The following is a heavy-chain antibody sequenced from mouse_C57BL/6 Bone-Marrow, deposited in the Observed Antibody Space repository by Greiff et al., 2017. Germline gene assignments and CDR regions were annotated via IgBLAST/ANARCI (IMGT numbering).Heavy chain of an antibody. CDR1: GYTFTSYG. D-gene: IGHD2-12*01. Sequence: VKLMESGAELARPGASVKLSCKASGYTFTSYGISWVKQRTGQGLEWIGEIYPRSGNTYYNEKFKGKATLTADKSSSTAYMELRSLTSEDSAVYFCARVSVRLRRGGYYAMDYWGQGTSVTVSS. CDR3: ARVSVRLRRGGYYAMDY. J-gene: IGHJ4*01. CDR2: IYPRSGNT. V-gene: IGHV1-81*01.